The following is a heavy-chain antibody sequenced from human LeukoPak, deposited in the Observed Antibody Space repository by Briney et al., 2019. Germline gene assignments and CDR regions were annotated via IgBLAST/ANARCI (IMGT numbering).Heavy chain of an antibody. Sequence: SVKVSCKASGGTFSSYTISWVRQAPGQGLEWMGRIIPILGIANYAQKFQGRVTITADKSTSTAYMELSSLRSEDTGVYYCARGTSSTPHYDILTGPRGWFDPWGQGTLVTVSS. D-gene: IGHD3-9*01. J-gene: IGHJ5*02. CDR1: GGTFSSYT. CDR3: ARGTSSTPHYDILTGPRGWFDP. V-gene: IGHV1-69*02. CDR2: IIPILGIA.